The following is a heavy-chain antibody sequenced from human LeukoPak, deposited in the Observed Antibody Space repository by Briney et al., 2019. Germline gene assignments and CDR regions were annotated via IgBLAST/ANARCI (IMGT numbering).Heavy chain of an antibody. V-gene: IGHV4-61*02. D-gene: IGHD1-26*01. CDR1: GGSISSGSYY. CDR2: IYTSGST. CDR3: ARDGGRLGASCN. Sequence: SETLSLTCTVSGGSISSGSYYWSWIRQPAGKGLEWIGRIYTSGSTYYNPSLKSRVTISVDTSKNQFSLKLSSVTAADTAVYYCARDGGRLGASCNWGQGTLVTVSS. J-gene: IGHJ4*02.